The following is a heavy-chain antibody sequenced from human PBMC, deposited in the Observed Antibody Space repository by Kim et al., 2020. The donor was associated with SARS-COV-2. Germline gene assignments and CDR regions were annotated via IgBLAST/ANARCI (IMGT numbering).Heavy chain of an antibody. J-gene: IGHJ6*02. CDR1: GFTFDDYA. Sequence: GGSLRLSCAASGFTFDDYAMHWVRQAPGKGLEWVSLISGDGGSTYYADSVKGRFTISRDNSKNSLYLQMNSLRTEDTALYYCAKDSEGQTLDTAMVYYYYGMDVWGQGTTVTVSS. D-gene: IGHD5-18*01. CDR3: AKDSEGQTLDTAMVYYYYGMDV. V-gene: IGHV3-43*02. CDR2: ISGDGGST.